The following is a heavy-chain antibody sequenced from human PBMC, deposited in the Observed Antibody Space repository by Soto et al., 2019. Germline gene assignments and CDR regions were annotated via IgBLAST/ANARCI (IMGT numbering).Heavy chain of an antibody. CDR1: GLTFSSYL. CDR3: ARDGYYYYGMDV. J-gene: IGHJ6*02. Sequence: VWSLRLSCAASGLTFSSYLVHWVCQAQGVRMVWVARMSSDGSSTRYADSVKGRFTISRDNANNTLYLQMNSLRAEDTAVYYCARDGYYYYGMDVWGQGTTVTVSS. V-gene: IGHV3-74*01. CDR2: MSSDGSST.